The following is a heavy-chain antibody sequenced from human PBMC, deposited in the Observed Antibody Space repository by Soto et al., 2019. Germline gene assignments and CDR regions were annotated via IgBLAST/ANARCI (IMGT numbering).Heavy chain of an antibody. Sequence: GESLKISCKGSGYSFTSYWIGWVRQMPGKGLEWMGIIYPGDSDTRYSPSFQSQVTISADKSTSTAYLQWSSLKASDTAMYYCARFLYCSGGSCQYYFDYWGQGTLVTVSS. D-gene: IGHD2-15*01. V-gene: IGHV5-51*01. CDR1: GYSFTSYW. J-gene: IGHJ4*02. CDR2: IYPGDSDT. CDR3: ARFLYCSGGSCQYYFDY.